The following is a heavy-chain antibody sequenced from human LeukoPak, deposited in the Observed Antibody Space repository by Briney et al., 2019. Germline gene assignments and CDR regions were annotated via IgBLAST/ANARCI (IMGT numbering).Heavy chain of an antibody. CDR2: FDPEDGET. D-gene: IGHD2-2*03. J-gene: IGHJ4*02. CDR3: ATAGYCSSTSCTYFDY. V-gene: IGHV1-24*01. CDR1: GYTLTELS. Sequence: ASVKVSCKVSGYTLTELSMHWVRQAPGKGLEWMGGFDPEDGETIYAQKFQGRVTMTEDTSTDTAYMELSSLRSEDTAVYYCATAGYCSSTSCTYFDYWGQGTLVTVSS.